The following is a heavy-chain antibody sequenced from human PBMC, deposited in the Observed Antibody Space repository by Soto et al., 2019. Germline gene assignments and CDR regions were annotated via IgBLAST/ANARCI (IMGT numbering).Heavy chain of an antibody. CDR3: AKGSSGYLDY. CDR2: ISYDGSNK. V-gene: IGHV3-30*18. CDR1: GFTFSSYG. D-gene: IGHD3-22*01. J-gene: IGHJ4*02. Sequence: PGGSLRLSCAASGFTFSSYGMHWVRQAPGKGLEWVAVISYDGSNKYYADSVKGRFTISRDNSKNTLYLQMNSLRAEDTAVYYCAKGSSGYLDYWGQGTLVTVSS.